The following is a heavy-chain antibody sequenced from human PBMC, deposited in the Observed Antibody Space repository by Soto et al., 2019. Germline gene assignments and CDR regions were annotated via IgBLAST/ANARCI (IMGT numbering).Heavy chain of an antibody. Sequence: ASVKVSCKVSGYSLTELSLHWVRQAPGKGLEWMGGFDPEEDQTFYAQKFKGRVTVTEDTSTNTAYMELSSLRSDDTAVYYCARSETNFGEDALDIWGQGTMVTVSS. CDR1: GYSLTELS. CDR3: ARSETNFGEDALDI. J-gene: IGHJ3*02. CDR2: FDPEEDQT. D-gene: IGHD3-3*01. V-gene: IGHV1-24*01.